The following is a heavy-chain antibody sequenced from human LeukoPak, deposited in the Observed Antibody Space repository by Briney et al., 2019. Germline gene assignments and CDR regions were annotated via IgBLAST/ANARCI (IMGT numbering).Heavy chain of an antibody. D-gene: IGHD4-17*01. V-gene: IGHV4-39*01. J-gene: IGHJ4*02. CDR2: IYYSENT. CDR3: ASNQRDYLFDY. Sequence: SETLSLTCTVSGGSVSTSRYFWGWIRQPPGRGLEWIGSIYYSENTYYNPYLKSRVTITVDTSKNQFTLKLSAVTAAVRAVYYCASNQRDYLFDYWGQGTLVTVSS. CDR1: GGSVSTSRYF.